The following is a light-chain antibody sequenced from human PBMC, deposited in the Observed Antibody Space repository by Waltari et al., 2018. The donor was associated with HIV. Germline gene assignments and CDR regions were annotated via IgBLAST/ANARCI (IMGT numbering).Light chain of an antibody. CDR2: DNN. V-gene: IGLV1-51*01. CDR3: GTWDSSLRAVV. J-gene: IGLJ2*01. Sequence: QSVLTQPPSVPAAPGQKVSISCSRSSSKIGNHYVTWYQQFPGTAPKLLIYDNNKRPSGIPDRFSGSKSGTSATLGVTGLQTGDEADYYCGTWDSSLRAVVFGGGTKLTVL. CDR1: SSKIGNHY.